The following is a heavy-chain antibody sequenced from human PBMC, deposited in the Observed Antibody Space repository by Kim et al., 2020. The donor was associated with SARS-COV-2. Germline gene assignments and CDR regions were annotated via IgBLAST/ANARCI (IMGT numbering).Heavy chain of an antibody. CDR3: ANQVGGGYSGYDYWFDP. CDR2: ISGDGGST. D-gene: IGHD5-12*01. Sequence: GGSLRLSCAASGFTFDDYAMHWVRQAPGKGLEWVSLISGDGGSTYYADSVKGRFTISRDNSKNSLYLQMNSLRTEDTALYYCANQVGGGYSGYDYWFDPWGQGTLVTVSS. J-gene: IGHJ5*02. CDR1: GFTFDDYA. V-gene: IGHV3-43*02.